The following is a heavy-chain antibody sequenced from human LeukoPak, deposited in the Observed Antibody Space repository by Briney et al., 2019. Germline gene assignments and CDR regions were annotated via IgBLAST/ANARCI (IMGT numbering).Heavy chain of an antibody. J-gene: IGHJ5*02. CDR3: ARGKIVVVPAGRGKNWFDP. CDR1: GGTFSSYA. CDR2: INPNSGGT. D-gene: IGHD2-2*01. Sequence: ASVKVSCKASGGTFSSYAISWVRQAPGQGLEWMGWINPNSGGTNYAQKFQGRVTMTRDTSISTAYMELSRLRSDDTAVYYCARGKIVVVPAGRGKNWFDPWGQGTLVTVSS. V-gene: IGHV1-2*02.